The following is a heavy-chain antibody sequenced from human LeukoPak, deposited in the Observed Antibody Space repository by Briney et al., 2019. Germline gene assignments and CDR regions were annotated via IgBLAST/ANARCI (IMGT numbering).Heavy chain of an antibody. CDR3: ARDGSIGGFDY. D-gene: IGHD2/OR15-2a*01. V-gene: IGHV3-48*04. J-gene: IGHJ4*02. Sequence: GGTLRLSCAASGFTFSSYSMNWVRQAPGKGLEWVSYISSSSSTIYYADSVKGRFTISRDNAQNSLYLQMNSLRAEDTAVYYCARDGSIGGFDYWGQGTLVTVSS. CDR2: ISSSSSTI. CDR1: GFTFSSYS.